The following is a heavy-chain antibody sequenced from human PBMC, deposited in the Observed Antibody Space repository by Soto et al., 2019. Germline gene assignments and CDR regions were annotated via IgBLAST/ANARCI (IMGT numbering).Heavy chain of an antibody. D-gene: IGHD3-16*02. J-gene: IGHJ4*02. V-gene: IGHV4-30-4*01. CDR3: ASRYLY. Sequence: PSETRSLTCTVSGNSISNGDYYWSWIRQPPGRGLEWIGYIDSSGSTYYNPSLKSRLTMSVDMSKNQFSLRLTSVTAADTAVYYCASRYLYWGQGLLVTVSS. CDR2: IDSSGST. CDR1: GNSISNGDYY.